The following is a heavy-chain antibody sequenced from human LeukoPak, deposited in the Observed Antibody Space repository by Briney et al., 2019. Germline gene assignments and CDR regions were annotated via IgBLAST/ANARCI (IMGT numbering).Heavy chain of an antibody. V-gene: IGHV4-34*01. CDR3: ARVRYCSGGSCYKRQTQYYFDY. Sequence: PSETLSLTCAVYGGSFSGYYWSWIRQPPGKGLEWIGEINHSGSTNYNPSLKSRVTISVDTSKNQFSLKLSSVTAADTAVYYCARVRYCSGGSCYKRQTQYYFDYWGQGTLVTVSS. CDR2: INHSGST. CDR1: GGSFSGYY. D-gene: IGHD2-15*01. J-gene: IGHJ4*02.